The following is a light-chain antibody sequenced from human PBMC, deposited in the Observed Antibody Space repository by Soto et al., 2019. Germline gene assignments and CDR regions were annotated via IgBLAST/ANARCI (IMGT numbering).Light chain of an antibody. V-gene: IGLV2-11*01. CDR2: DVK. CDR1: SSDVGGYNY. CDR3: CSYAGSYTFV. J-gene: IGLJ1*01. Sequence: QSALTQPRSVSGSPGQSVTISCTGTSSDVGGYNYVSWYQQHPGRAPKVMIYDVKTRPSGVPNRFSGSKSGNTASLTISELQAEEEADYYCCSYAGSYTFVFGTGTKVTVL.